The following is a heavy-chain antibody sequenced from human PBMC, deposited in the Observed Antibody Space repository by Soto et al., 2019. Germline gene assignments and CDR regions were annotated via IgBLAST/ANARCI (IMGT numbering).Heavy chain of an antibody. Sequence: GGSLRLSCAASGFTFSSYGMHWVRQAPGKGLEWVAVISYDGSNKYYADSVKGRFTISRDNSKNTLYLQMNSLRAGDTAVYYCAKAYITMVRGVIMRAGYYYGMDVWGQGTTVTVSS. CDR1: GFTFSSYG. CDR2: ISYDGSNK. CDR3: AKAYITMVRGVIMRAGYYYGMDV. D-gene: IGHD3-10*01. V-gene: IGHV3-30*18. J-gene: IGHJ6*02.